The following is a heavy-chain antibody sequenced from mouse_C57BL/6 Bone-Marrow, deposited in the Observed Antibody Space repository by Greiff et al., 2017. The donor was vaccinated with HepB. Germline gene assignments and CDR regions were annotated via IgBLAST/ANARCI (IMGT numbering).Heavy chain of an antibody. D-gene: IGHD1-3*01. J-gene: IGHJ4*01. Sequence: VKQSCKASGYTFTSYWMHWVKQRPGRGLEWIGRIDPNSGGTKYNEKFKSKATLTVDKPSSTAYMQLSSLTSEDSAVYYCAREEDNVEAMDYWGQGTSVTVSS. CDR1: GYTFTSYW. CDR2: IDPNSGGT. CDR3: AREEDNVEAMDY. V-gene: IGHV1-72*01.